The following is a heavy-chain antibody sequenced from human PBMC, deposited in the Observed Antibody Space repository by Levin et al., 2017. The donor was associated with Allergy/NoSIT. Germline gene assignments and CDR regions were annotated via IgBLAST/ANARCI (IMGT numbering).Heavy chain of an antibody. CDR1: GFTFSSYG. CDR3: ARDSGIAVAGAFDY. Sequence: GESLKISCAASGFTFSSYGMHWVRQAPGKGLEWVAVIWYDGSNKYYADSVKGRFTISRDNSKNTLYLQMNSLRAEDTAVYYCARDSGIAVAGAFDYWGQGTLVTVSS. V-gene: IGHV3-33*01. J-gene: IGHJ4*02. CDR2: IWYDGSNK. D-gene: IGHD6-19*01.